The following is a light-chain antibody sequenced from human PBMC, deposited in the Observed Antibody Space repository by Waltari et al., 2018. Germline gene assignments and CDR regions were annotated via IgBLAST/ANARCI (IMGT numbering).Light chain of an antibody. J-gene: IGKJ2*01. Sequence: DIQLTQSPSSLSASVGDRVTITCQTSQDISKSLNWYQQKPGKAPNLLVYVASNLGGGVPSRVSGKGSGTEFAFTITSRQPEDITTSYCQQFDSLPYSFGPGTKREIK. CDR3: QQFDSLPYS. V-gene: IGKV1-33*01. CDR1: QDISKS. CDR2: VAS.